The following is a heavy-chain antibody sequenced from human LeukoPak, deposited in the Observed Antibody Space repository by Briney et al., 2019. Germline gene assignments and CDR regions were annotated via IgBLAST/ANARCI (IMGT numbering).Heavy chain of an antibody. D-gene: IGHD3-22*01. J-gene: IGHJ3*02. CDR2: MNPNSGNT. V-gene: IGHV1-8*01. CDR1: GYTFTSYD. Sequence: ASVKVSCKASGYTFTSYDINWVRQATGQGLEWMGWMNPNSGNTGYAQKFLGRVTMTRNTSISTAYMELSSLRSEDTAMYYCARALYYDSSGYYVAAFDIWGQGTMVTVSS. CDR3: ARALYYDSSGYYVAAFDI.